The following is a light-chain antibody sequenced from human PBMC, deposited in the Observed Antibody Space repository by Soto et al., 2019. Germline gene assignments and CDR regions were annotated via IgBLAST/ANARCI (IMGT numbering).Light chain of an antibody. CDR1: QSVSSSY. Sequence: EIVLTQSPGTLSLSPGEIATLSCRASQSVSSSYLAWYQQKPGQAPRLLIYGASSRATGIPDRFSGSGSGTDFTLTISRLEPEDFAVYYCQQYGSSQWTFGQGTKVEI. J-gene: IGKJ1*01. V-gene: IGKV3-20*01. CDR2: GAS. CDR3: QQYGSSQWT.